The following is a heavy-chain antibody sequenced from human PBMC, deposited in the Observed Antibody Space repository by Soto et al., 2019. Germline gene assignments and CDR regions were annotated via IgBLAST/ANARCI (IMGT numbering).Heavy chain of an antibody. CDR3: AGVVATSMADAFDI. D-gene: IGHD5-12*01. CDR1: GFTFSDYY. V-gene: IGHV3-11*01. J-gene: IGHJ3*02. CDR2: ISSSGSTI. Sequence: QVQLVESGGGLVKPGGSLRLSCAASGFTFSDYYMSWIRQAPGKGLEWVSYISSSGSTIYYADSVKGRFTISRDNAKNSLYLQMNSLRAEDMAVYYCAGVVATSMADAFDIWGQGTMVTVSS.